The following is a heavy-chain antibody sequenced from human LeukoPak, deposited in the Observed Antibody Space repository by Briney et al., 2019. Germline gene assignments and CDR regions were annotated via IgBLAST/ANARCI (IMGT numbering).Heavy chain of an antibody. CDR1: GFTFSSYW. CDR3: ARGNYYYDSSGRHYYFDY. J-gene: IGHJ4*02. D-gene: IGHD3-22*01. Sequence: GGSLRLSCAASGFTFSSYWMSWVRQAPGKGLEWVANIKRDASEKYYVDSVKGRFTISRDNAKKSLYLQMNSLRAEDTAVYYCARGNYYYDSSGRHYYFDYWGQGTLVTVSS. V-gene: IGHV3-7*03. CDR2: IKRDASEK.